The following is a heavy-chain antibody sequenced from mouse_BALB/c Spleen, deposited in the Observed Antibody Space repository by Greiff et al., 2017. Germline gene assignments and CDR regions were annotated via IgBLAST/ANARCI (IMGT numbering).Heavy chain of an antibody. V-gene: IGHV1-4*01. CDR2: INPSSGYT. CDR3: ARVQVRRYFDV. J-gene: IGHJ1*01. CDR1: GYTFNSYT. Sequence: QVQLQQSGAELARPGASVKMSCKASGYTFNSYTMHWVKQRPGQGLEWIGYINPSSGYTNYNQKFKDKATLTADKSSSTAYMQLSSLTSEDSAVYYCARVQVRRYFDVWGAGTTVTVSS. D-gene: IGHD2-14*01.